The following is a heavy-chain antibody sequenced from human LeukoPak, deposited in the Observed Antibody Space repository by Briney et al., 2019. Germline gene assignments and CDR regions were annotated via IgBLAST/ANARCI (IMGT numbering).Heavy chain of an antibody. D-gene: IGHD6-13*01. CDR2: ISASGDST. CDR3: ASPDTPRAVSHSGAWYYFDY. Sequence: GGSLRLSCAASGFTFSNAWMSWVRQAPGKGLEWVSVISASGDSTYYADSVKGRFTISRDNFKNTLFLQMNSLRDEDTAVYFCASPDTPRAVSHSGAWYYFDYWGQGTLVTVSS. J-gene: IGHJ4*02. V-gene: IGHV3-23*01. CDR1: GFTFSNAW.